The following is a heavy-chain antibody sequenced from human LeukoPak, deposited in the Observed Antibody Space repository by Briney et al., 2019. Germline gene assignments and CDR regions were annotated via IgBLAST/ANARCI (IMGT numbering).Heavy chain of an antibody. CDR2: ISAYNGNT. CDR3: ARDTLWFGEFFAFDI. CDR1: GYTFTSYG. Sequence: ASVKVSCKASGYTFTSYGISWVRQAPGQGLEWMGWISAYNGNTKYAQKLQGRVTMTTDTSTSTAYMELRSLRSDDTAVYYCARDTLWFGEFFAFDIWGQGTMVTVSS. J-gene: IGHJ3*02. D-gene: IGHD3-10*01. V-gene: IGHV1-18*01.